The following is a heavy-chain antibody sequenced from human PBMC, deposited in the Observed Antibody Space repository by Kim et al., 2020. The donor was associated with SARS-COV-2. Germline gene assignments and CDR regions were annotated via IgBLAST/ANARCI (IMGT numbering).Heavy chain of an antibody. J-gene: IGHJ5*02. CDR1: GGSISSYY. CDR3: ARVQMSIAARLRWFDP. D-gene: IGHD6-6*01. Sequence: SETLSLTCTVSGGSISSYYWSWIRQPPGKGLEWIGYIYYSGSTNYNPSLKSRVTISVDTSKNQFSLKLSSVTAADTAVYYCARVQMSIAARLRWFDPCGQGTLVTVSS. V-gene: IGHV4-59*13. CDR2: IYYSGST.